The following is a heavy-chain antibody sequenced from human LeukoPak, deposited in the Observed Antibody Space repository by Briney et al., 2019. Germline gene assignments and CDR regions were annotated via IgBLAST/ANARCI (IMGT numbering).Heavy chain of an antibody. CDR1: GFTFSSYS. CDR2: ISSSSSYI. J-gene: IGHJ4*02. Sequence: GGSLRLSCAASGFTFSSYSMNWVRQAPGKGLEWVSSISSSSSYIYYADSVKGRFTISRDNAKNSLYLQMNSLRAEDTAVYYCARDAPSGWYREDYWGQGTLVTVSS. V-gene: IGHV3-21*01. D-gene: IGHD6-19*01. CDR3: ARDAPSGWYREDY.